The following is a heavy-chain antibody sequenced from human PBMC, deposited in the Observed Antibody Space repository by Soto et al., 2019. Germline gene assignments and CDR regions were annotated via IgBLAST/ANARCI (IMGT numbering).Heavy chain of an antibody. CDR1: GFTVSSNY. J-gene: IGHJ6*02. D-gene: IGHD6-13*01. CDR2: IYSGGST. CDR3: ARDLGDEQQLVPASYYGMDV. Sequence: GGSLRLSCAASGFTVSSNYMSWVRQAPGKGLEWVSVIYSGGSTYYADSVKGRFTISRDNSKNTLYLQMNSLRAEDTAVYYCARDLGDEQQLVPASYYGMDVWGQGTTVTVSS. V-gene: IGHV3-53*01.